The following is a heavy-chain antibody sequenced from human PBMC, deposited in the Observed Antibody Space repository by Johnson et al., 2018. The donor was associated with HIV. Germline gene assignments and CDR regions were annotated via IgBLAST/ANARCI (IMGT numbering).Heavy chain of an antibody. CDR3: ARQRGCDI. V-gene: IGHV3-74*01. CDR2: INSDGSSS. J-gene: IGHJ3*02. Sequence: VQLVESGGGLVQPGGSLRLSCAASGFTLSSYWMHWVRQVPGKGPVWVSRINSDGSSSAYADSVKGRCTISRAGAKNTLYLQMNSLRVEDTAVYYCARQRGCDIWGQGTMVTVSS. CDR1: GFTLSSYW.